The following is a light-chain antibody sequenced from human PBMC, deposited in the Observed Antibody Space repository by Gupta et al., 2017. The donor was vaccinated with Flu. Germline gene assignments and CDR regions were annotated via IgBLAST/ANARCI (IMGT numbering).Light chain of an antibody. V-gene: IGKV2-28*01. CDR1: QSLLHSNGYNY. CDR3: MQALQTPGS. Sequence: DIVMTQSPLSLPVTPGEPASISWRSSQSLLHSNGYNYLDWYLQKPGQSAQLLIYLGSNRASGVPDRFSGSGSGTHFTLKFSRVEADDVGVYYCMQALQTPGSFGQGTKLEIK. J-gene: IGKJ2*03. CDR2: LGS.